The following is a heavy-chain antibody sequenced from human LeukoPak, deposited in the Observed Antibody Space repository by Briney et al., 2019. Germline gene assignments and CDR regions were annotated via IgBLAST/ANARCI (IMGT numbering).Heavy chain of an antibody. CDR2: INPNNGGT. V-gene: IGHV1-2*02. CDR3: ARPLSSGWYPYFDY. D-gene: IGHD6-19*01. J-gene: IGHJ4*02. Sequence: ASVKVSCKASGYTFTGYYMHWVRQAPGQGLEWMGWINPNNGGTNYAQKFQGRVTMTRDTSISTAYMELSRLRSDDTAVYYCARPLSSGWYPYFDYWGQGTLVTVSS. CDR1: GYTFTGYY.